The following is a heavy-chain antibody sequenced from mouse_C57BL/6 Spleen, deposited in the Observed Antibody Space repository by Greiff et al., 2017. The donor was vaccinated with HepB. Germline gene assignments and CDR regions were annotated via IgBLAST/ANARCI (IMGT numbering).Heavy chain of an antibody. D-gene: IGHD1-1*01. CDR2: INPNNGGT. CDR1: GYTFTDYN. J-gene: IGHJ4*01. Sequence: EVQLQQSGPELVKPGASVKMSCKASGYTFTDYNMHWVKQSHGKSLEWIGYINPNNGGTSYNQKFKGKATLTVNKSSSTAYMELRSLTSEDSAVYYCARIWDYYGSSYGAMDYWGQGTSVTVSS. CDR3: ARIWDYYGSSYGAMDY. V-gene: IGHV1-22*01.